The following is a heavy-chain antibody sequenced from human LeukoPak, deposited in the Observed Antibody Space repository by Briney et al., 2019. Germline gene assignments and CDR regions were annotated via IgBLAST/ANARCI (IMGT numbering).Heavy chain of an antibody. D-gene: IGHD2-2*01. Sequence: GGSLRLSCEASGFPFSTNAMNWVRQAPGEGLEWVSVISGRGDKTYSADSVKGRFTISRNNSKNTLYLQMNSLRVEDTAVYCCAKSRGYFFDYWGQGSLVTVSS. CDR3: AKSRGYFFDY. CDR2: ISGRGDKT. V-gene: IGHV3-23*01. CDR1: GFPFSTNA. J-gene: IGHJ4*02.